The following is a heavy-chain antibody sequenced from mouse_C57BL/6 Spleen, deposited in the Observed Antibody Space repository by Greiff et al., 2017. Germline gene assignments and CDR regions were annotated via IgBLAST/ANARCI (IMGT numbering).Heavy chain of an antibody. D-gene: IGHD1-2*01. Sequence: VQLQQSGPELVKPGASVKISCKASGYTFTDYYMNWVKQSHGKSLEWIGDINPNNGGTSYNQKFKGKATLTVDKSSSTAYMELRSLTSEDAAVYYCARDRLSWFAYWGQGTLVTVSA. CDR2: INPNNGGT. J-gene: IGHJ3*01. CDR3: ARDRLSWFAY. V-gene: IGHV1-26*01. CDR1: GYTFTDYY.